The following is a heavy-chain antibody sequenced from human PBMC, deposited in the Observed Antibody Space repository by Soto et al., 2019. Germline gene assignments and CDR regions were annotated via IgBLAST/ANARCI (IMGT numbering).Heavy chain of an antibody. D-gene: IGHD6-25*01. CDR1: GFTFNSYN. V-gene: IGHV3-30-3*01. CDR2: ISFDGANT. J-gene: IGHJ4*02. Sequence: QVQLVESGGGVVPPGGSLRVSCVVSGFTFNSYNMHWVRQAPGEGLEWVAVISFDGANTFYADSVKGRFTISRDTSRDTLYLQMRRLRVEYTAVYYCARDGYNRGGFDYWGQGTLVSVSS. CDR3: ARDGYNRGGFDY.